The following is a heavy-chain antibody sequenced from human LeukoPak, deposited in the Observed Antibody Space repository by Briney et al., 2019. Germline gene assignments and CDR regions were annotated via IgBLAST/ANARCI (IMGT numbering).Heavy chain of an antibody. J-gene: IGHJ4*02. Sequence: ASVKVPCKAAGYTFTGYYMHWVRQAPGQGLEWMRWINPNSGGTNYAQKFQGRVTMTRDTSITTAYMELSRLRSDDTAVYYCARRYFVSVSYYTDYWGQGTLVTVSS. V-gene: IGHV1-2*02. D-gene: IGHD3-10*01. CDR2: INPNSGGT. CDR3: ARRYFVSVSYYTDY. CDR1: GYTFTGYY.